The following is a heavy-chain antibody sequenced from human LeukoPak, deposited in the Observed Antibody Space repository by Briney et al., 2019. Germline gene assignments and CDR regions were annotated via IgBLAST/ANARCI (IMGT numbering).Heavy chain of an antibody. CDR1: GFALRGYV. CDR2: ITGYGGRT. V-gene: IGHV3-23*01. D-gene: IGHD3/OR15-3a*01. J-gene: IGHJ4*02. CDR3: ATRYYQDYSDFFVY. Sequence: GGSLRLSCAASGFALRGYVMSWVRRAPGKGLGWIATITGYGGRTFYADSGKGRFVVSRDNAKNTLYLQMNRQRVEDTAIYYCATRYYQDYSDFFVYWGQGTLVSVSS.